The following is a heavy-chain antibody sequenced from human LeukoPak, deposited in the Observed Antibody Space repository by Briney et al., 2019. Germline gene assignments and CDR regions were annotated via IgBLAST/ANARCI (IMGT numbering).Heavy chain of an antibody. J-gene: IGHJ6*02. Sequence: GGSLRLSCAASGFAFSDSWMTWIRQAPGKGLEWVASINHNGNVNYYVDSVKGRFTISRDNAKNSLYLQMSNLRAEDTAVYFCARGGGLDVWGQGATVTVSS. D-gene: IGHD3-16*01. CDR2: INHNGNVN. V-gene: IGHV3-7*03. CDR3: ARGGGLDV. CDR1: GFAFSDSW.